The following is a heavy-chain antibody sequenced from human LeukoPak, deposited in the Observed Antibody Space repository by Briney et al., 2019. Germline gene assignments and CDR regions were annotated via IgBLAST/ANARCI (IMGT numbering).Heavy chain of an antibody. CDR1: DGSISSYY. CDR3: ARNEGQQLSRSWFDP. CDR2: IYPSGST. J-gene: IGHJ5*02. Sequence: SETLSLTCTVSDGSISSYYWSWIRQPAGKALEGIGGIYPSGSTIYNPSLKSRVTMSVDTSKNQFTLKLSSVTAADTAVYYCARNEGQQLSRSWFDPWGQGTLVTVSS. V-gene: IGHV4-4*07. D-gene: IGHD6-13*01.